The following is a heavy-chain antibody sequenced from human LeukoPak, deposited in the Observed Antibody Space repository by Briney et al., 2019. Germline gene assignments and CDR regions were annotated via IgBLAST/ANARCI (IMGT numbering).Heavy chain of an antibody. Sequence: PGGSLRLSCAASGFTFSSYAMSWVRQAPGKGLEWVSAISGSGGSTYYADSVKGRFTISRDNSKNTLYLQMNSLRAEDTAVYYCANNIVATITYMIRFDYWGQGTLVTVSS. CDR1: GFTFSSYA. CDR2: ISGSGGST. J-gene: IGHJ4*02. D-gene: IGHD5-12*01. CDR3: ANNIVATITYMIRFDY. V-gene: IGHV3-23*01.